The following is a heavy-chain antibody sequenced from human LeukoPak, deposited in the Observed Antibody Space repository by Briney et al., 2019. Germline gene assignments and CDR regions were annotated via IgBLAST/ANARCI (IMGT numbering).Heavy chain of an antibody. CDR3: AKDIGYGSGSYALGFDY. D-gene: IGHD3-10*01. Sequence: GGSLRLSCAASGFSFDDYAMHWVRRAPGKGLEWVSGISWNSGSIGYADSVKGRFTISRDNAKNSLYLQMNSLRAEDTALYYCAKDIGYGSGSYALGFDYWGQGTLVTVSS. CDR1: GFSFDDYA. V-gene: IGHV3-9*01. J-gene: IGHJ4*02. CDR2: ISWNSGSI.